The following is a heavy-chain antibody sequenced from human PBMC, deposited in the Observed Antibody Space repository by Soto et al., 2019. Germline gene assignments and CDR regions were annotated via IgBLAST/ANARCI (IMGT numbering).Heavy chain of an antibody. CDR1: GYTFTNYG. D-gene: IGHD2-2*01. J-gene: IGHJ6*02. Sequence: QVQLVQSGAEVKKPGASVRVSCKTSGYTFTNYGISWVRQAPGQGLEWMGWISVKNGETRYAQKFQGRVTMTTDTSTNAAYMELRSVRSDDTAVYYCARGWNDCSTGKCYISYYYHGMDVWGQGTTVIVSS. V-gene: IGHV1-18*01. CDR3: ARGWNDCSTGKCYISYYYHGMDV. CDR2: ISVKNGET.